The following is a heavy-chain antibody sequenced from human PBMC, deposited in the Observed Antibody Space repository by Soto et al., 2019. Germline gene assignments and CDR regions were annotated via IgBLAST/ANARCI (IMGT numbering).Heavy chain of an antibody. V-gene: IGHV2-5*02. CDR3: AHIVVAGLGYYFDY. CDR2: IYWDDDK. J-gene: IGHJ4*02. CDR1: GFSLSSTRMA. D-gene: IGHD6-19*01. Sequence: QITLKESGPTLVKPTQTLTLTCTFSGFSLSSTRMAVGWIRQPPGKALEWLALIYWDDDKRYSPFLNSRLTITNDTSKNLVVLTMSNMDTVDTARYYCAHIVVAGLGYYFDYWGQGTLVTVSS.